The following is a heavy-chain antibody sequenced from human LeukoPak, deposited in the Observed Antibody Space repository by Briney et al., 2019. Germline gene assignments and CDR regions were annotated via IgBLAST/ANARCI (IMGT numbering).Heavy chain of an antibody. CDR2: ISAYNGNT. D-gene: IGHD3-22*01. CDR3: AGNYDSSGPGAFDI. J-gene: IGHJ3*02. Sequence: ASVKVSCKASGYTFTSYGISWVRQAPGQGLEWMGWISAYNGNTNYAQKLQGRVTMTTDTSTSTAYMELRSLRSEDTAVYYCAGNYDSSGPGAFDIWGQGTMVTVSS. CDR1: GYTFTSYG. V-gene: IGHV1-18*01.